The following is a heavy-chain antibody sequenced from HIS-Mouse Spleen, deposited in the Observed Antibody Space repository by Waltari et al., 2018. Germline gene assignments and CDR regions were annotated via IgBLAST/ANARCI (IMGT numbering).Heavy chain of an antibody. CDR1: GFPFSGYS. CDR3: ARGRIAAAGTD. D-gene: IGHD6-13*01. CDR2: ISSSSSYI. J-gene: IGHJ4*02. V-gene: IGHV3-21*01. Sequence: EVQLVESGGGLVKPGGSLRLSCAASGFPFSGYSCTWVRQAPGTGLEWVSSISSSSSYIYYADSVKGRFTISRDNAKNSLYLQMNSLRAEDTAVYYCARGRIAAAGTDWGQGTLVTVSS.